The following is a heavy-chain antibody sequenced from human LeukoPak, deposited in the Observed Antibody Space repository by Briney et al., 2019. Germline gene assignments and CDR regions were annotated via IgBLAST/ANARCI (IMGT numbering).Heavy chain of an antibody. V-gene: IGHV1-69*05. D-gene: IGHD3-10*01. CDR2: IIPIFGTA. Sequence: SVKVSCKASGGTFSSYAISWVRQAPGQGLEWMGGIIPIFGTANYAQKFQGRVTITTNESTSTAYMELSSLRSEDTAVYYCAGNYYGSGSYPDYWGQGTLVTVSS. J-gene: IGHJ4*02. CDR3: AGNYYGSGSYPDY. CDR1: GGTFSSYA.